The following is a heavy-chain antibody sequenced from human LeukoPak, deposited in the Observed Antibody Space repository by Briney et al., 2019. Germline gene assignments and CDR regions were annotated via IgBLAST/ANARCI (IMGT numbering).Heavy chain of an antibody. D-gene: IGHD2-2*01. CDR1: GFTFSSYE. V-gene: IGHV3-48*03. J-gene: IGHJ3*02. Sequence: PGGSLRLSCAASGFTFSSYEMNWVRQAPGKGLEWVSYISGSGSTIYYADSVKGRFTISRANAKNSLYLQMSSLRAEDTAFYYCARDLLLSQPLSLDAFDIWGQGTMVTVSS. CDR3: ARDLLLSQPLSLDAFDI. CDR2: ISGSGSTI.